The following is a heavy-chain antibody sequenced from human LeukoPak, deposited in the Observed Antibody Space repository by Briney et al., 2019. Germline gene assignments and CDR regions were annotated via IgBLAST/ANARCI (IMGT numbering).Heavy chain of an antibody. D-gene: IGHD3-9*01. J-gene: IGHJ4*02. CDR1: GGSISGSSYY. CDR3: ARRPRNDILTGTPFDY. Sequence: SETLSLTCTVSGGSISGSSYYWGWIRQPPGKGLEWIGYIYYSGSTDSNPSLKSRVTISVDTSKNQFSLKLRSVTAADTAVYYCARRPRNDILTGTPFDYWGQGILVTVSS. CDR2: IYYSGST. V-gene: IGHV4-61*05.